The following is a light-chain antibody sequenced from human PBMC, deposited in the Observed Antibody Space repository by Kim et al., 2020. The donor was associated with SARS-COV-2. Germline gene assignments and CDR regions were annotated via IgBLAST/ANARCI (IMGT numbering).Light chain of an antibody. J-gene: IGLJ7*01. Sequence: NFMLTQPHSVSESPGKTVTISCTHSSGSIASNYVQWYQQRPGSAPTTVIYEDNQRPSGVPDRFSGSIDSSSNSASLTISGLKTEDEADYYCQSYDSNSYVVFGGGTQLTVL. CDR2: EDN. CDR1: SGSIASNY. CDR3: QSYDSNSYVV. V-gene: IGLV6-57*04.